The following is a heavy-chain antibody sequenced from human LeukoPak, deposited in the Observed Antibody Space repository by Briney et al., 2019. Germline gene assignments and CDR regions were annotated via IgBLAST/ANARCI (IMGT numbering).Heavy chain of an antibody. CDR1: GYSFTNYG. D-gene: IGHD3-22*01. CDR2: ISAYNGNP. V-gene: IGHV1-18*01. J-gene: IGHJ4*02. CDR3: ARDCDRSGYYCY. Sequence: GASVQVSCKASGYSFTNYGISWVRQAPGQGLEWMGWISAYNGNPNYAQKLQGRVTMTTDTSTSTAYMELRSLRSDDTAVYYCARDCDRSGYYCYWGQGTLSPSPQ.